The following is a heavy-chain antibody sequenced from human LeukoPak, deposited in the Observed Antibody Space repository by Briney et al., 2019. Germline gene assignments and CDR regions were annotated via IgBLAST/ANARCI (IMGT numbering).Heavy chain of an antibody. CDR2: ISGSGGST. Sequence: GGSLRLSCAASGFTFSSYEMNWVRQAPGKGLEWVSSISGSGGSTFYADSVKGRFTISRDNSKNTLYLQMNSVRAEDTAVYYCARGPSGYHNTGGQGTLVTVSS. D-gene: IGHD5-12*01. V-gene: IGHV3-23*01. CDR1: GFTFSSYE. CDR3: ARGPSGYHNT. J-gene: IGHJ4*02.